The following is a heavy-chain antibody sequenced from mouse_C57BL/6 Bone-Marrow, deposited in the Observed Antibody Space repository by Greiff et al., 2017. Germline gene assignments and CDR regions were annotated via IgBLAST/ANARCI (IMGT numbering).Heavy chain of an antibody. V-gene: IGHV1-18*01. Sequence: EVQLQQSGPELVKPGASVKISCKASGYTFTDYNMDWVKQSHGKSLEWIGDINPNNGGTNYNQKFKGKATLTVDKSSSTAYMELRSLTSEDTAVYYGARRLDSSGYGWFAYWGQGTLVTVSA. CDR2: INPNNGGT. J-gene: IGHJ3*01. CDR3: ARRLDSSGYGWFAY. CDR1: GYTFTDYN. D-gene: IGHD3-2*02.